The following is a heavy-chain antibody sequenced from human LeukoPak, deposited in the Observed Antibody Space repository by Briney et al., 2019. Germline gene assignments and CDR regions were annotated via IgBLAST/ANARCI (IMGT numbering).Heavy chain of an antibody. Sequence: GGSLRLSCAASGFTFSRDWMSWVRQAPGKGLEYIANIKEDGSEKYYVDSVKGRFTISRDNAKNSLFLQMNSLRVEDTAVYYCARDKSAERGHQLANRGQGTLVTVSS. CDR1: GFTFSRDW. V-gene: IGHV3-7*04. J-gene: IGHJ4*02. CDR2: IKEDGSEK. CDR3: ARDKSAERGHQLAN. D-gene: IGHD6-13*01.